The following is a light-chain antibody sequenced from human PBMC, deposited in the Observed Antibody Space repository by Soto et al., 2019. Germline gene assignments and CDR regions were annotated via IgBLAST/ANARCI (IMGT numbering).Light chain of an antibody. CDR1: SSDVCGYNY. CDR2: EVF. CDR3: TSYASTTTHVV. V-gene: IGLV2-14*01. J-gene: IGLJ2*01. Sequence: QSALTQPASVSGSPGQSITISCTGTSSDVCGYNYVSWYQHHPGKAPNLMIYEVFNRPSGVSNRFSGSKSGNTASLTISGLQAEDEGDYYCTSYASTTTHVVFGGGTKLTVL.